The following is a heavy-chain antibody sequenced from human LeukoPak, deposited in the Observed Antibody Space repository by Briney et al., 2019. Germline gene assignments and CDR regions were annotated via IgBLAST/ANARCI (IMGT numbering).Heavy chain of an antibody. CDR3: ARLHGGVPIAIFWFDP. CDR2: INPSSGAT. V-gene: IGHV1-2*02. CDR1: GYIFTGYY. D-gene: IGHD2-2*02. Sequence: ASVKVSCKASGYIFTGYYIHWVRQAPGHGLEWMGWINPSSGATDYAQNFQGRVSMTMDTSISTAYMELTSLRSDDTAMYYCARLHGGVPIAIFWFDPWGQGTLVTVSS. J-gene: IGHJ5*02.